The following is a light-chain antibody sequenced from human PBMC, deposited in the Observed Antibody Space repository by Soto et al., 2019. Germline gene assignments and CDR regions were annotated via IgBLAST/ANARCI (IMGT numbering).Light chain of an antibody. CDR1: QSVSSNF. J-gene: IGKJ1*01. CDR2: GAS. CDR3: QQYGNSSRT. Sequence: EIVLMQSPGTLSLSPGERATLSCRASQSVSSNFLAWYQQKPGQAPRLLIYGASNRATDIPDRFSGSGSGTDFTLTISRLEPEDFAVYFCQQYGNSSRTFGQGTKVEIK. V-gene: IGKV3-20*01.